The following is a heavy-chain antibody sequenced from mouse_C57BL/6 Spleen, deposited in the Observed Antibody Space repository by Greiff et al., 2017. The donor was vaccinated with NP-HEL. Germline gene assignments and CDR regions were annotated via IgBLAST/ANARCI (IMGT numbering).Heavy chain of an antibody. CDR1: GYTFTDYN. Sequence: EVKLLESGPELVKPGASVKIPCKASGYTFTDYNMDWVKQSHGKSLEWIGDINPNNGGTIYNQKFKGKATLTVDKSSSTAYMELRSLTSEDTAVYYCARGYYGSSWDWYFDVWGTGTTVTVSS. J-gene: IGHJ1*03. V-gene: IGHV1-18*01. CDR3: ARGYYGSSWDWYFDV. CDR2: INPNNGGT. D-gene: IGHD1-1*01.